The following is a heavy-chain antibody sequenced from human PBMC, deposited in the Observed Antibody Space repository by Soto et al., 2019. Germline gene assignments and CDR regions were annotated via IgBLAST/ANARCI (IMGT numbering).Heavy chain of an antibody. D-gene: IGHD2-15*01. V-gene: IGHV4-4*07. CDR3: ARDLPPYGGRRSPPTGAFED. CDR2: VFGNGAGTP. Sequence: LSLTCSVSGGSFTGDYWSWIRQPAGKGLQWIGRVFGNGAGTPIYNSLLKSRARMSADPSKRQFSLTLTSVTAADTAVYYCARDLPPYGGRRSPPTGAFEDWGQGIMVTVSS. J-gene: IGHJ4*02. CDR1: GGSFTGDY.